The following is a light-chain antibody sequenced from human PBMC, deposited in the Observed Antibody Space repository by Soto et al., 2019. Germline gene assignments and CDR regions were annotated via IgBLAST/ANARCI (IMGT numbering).Light chain of an antibody. CDR2: GAS. CDR3: QQYGTSPPALT. CDR1: QSVSSSH. J-gene: IGKJ4*01. Sequence: DIVLTQSPGTLSLPPGERAILSCSASQSVSSSHLAWYQQKPGQAPRLLIYGASSRATGIPDRFSGGGSGTDFTLTISRLEPEDFAVYYCQQYGTSPPALTFGGGTKVELK. V-gene: IGKV3-20*01.